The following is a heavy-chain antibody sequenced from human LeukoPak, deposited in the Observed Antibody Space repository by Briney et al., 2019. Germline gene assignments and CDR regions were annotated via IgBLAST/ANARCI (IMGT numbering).Heavy chain of an antibody. J-gene: IGHJ3*02. V-gene: IGHV1-24*01. D-gene: IGHD3-10*01. CDR1: GYTLTELS. CDR2: FDPEDGET. CDR3: VTDPAVRGVIDAFDI. Sequence: ASVKVSCKVSGYTLTELSMHWVRQAPGRGLEWMGGFDPEDGETIYAQKFQGRVTMTEDTSTDTAYMELSSLRSEDTAVYYCVTDPAVRGVIDAFDIWGQGTMVTVSS.